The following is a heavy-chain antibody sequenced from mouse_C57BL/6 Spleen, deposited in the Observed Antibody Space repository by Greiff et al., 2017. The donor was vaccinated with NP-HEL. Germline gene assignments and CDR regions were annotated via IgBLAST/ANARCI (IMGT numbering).Heavy chain of an antibody. CDR3: ARGGSYAMDY. Sequence: QVHVKQPGAELVKPGASVKLSCKASGYTFTSYWMQWVKQRPGQGLEWIGEIDPSDSYTNYNQKFKGKATLTVDTSSSTAYMQLSSLTSEDSAVYYCARGGSYAMDYWGQGTSVTVSS. CDR1: GYTFTSYW. J-gene: IGHJ4*01. V-gene: IGHV1-50*01. CDR2: IDPSDSYT.